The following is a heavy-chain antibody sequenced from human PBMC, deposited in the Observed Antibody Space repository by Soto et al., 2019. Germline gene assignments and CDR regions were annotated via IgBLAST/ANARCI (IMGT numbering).Heavy chain of an antibody. V-gene: IGHV4-39*02. J-gene: IGHJ4*02. CDR1: GGSISISSYY. CDR3: TREITAAVYFDY. D-gene: IGHD1-20*01. CDR2: IYYSGST. Sequence: PSDTLSLTCTVSGGSISISSYYWGWIRQPPGKGLEWIGSIYYSGSTYYNPSLKSRVTISVDTSKNQFSLKLSSVTAADTAVYYCTREITAAVYFDYWGQGTLVTVSS.